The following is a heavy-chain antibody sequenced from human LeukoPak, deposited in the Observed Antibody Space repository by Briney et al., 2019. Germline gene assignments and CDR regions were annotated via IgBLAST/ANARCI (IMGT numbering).Heavy chain of an antibody. CDR3: ARQQKDPAVFGVVRSGPRWFDP. CDR1: GGSISNYY. V-gene: IGHV4-59*08. D-gene: IGHD3-3*01. J-gene: IGHJ5*02. Sequence: PSETLSLTCTVSGGSISNYYWSWIRQPPAKGLEWIGYISYSGSTNYNPSLKSRVTISVDPSKNQFSLKLTSVTAADTAVYYCARQQKDPAVFGVVRSGPRWFDPWGQGALVTVST. CDR2: ISYSGST.